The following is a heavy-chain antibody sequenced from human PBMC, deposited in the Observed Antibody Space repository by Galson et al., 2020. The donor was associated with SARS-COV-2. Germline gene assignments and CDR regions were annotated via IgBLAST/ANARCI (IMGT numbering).Heavy chain of an antibody. J-gene: IGHJ5*02. CDR1: GFSLNTGGVG. CDR3: AHRPRTLVATLNAYFDP. V-gene: IGHV2-5*02. Sequence: SGPTLVKPTQTLTLTCIFSGFSLNTGGVGVGWLRQPPGKPLEWLALIYWDDDRRYSPSLKSRLNITKNTSENQVVLTLTNVDPVDTGTYFCAHRPRTLVATLNAYFDPWGPGILFTVSS. D-gene: IGHD5-12*01. CDR2: IYWDDDR.